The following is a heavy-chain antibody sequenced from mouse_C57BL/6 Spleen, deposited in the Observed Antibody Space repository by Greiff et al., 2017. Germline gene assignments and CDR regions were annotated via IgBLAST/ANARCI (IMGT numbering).Heavy chain of an antibody. Sequence: VQLQQSGAELVKPGASVKISYKASGYAFSSYWMNWVKQRPGKGLEWIGQIYPGDGDTNYNGKFKGKATLTADKSSSTAYMQLSSLTSEDSAVYFCAREGVGQAMGYWGQGTSVTVSS. CDR1: GYAFSSYW. V-gene: IGHV1-80*01. CDR2: IYPGDGDT. D-gene: IGHD3-3*01. J-gene: IGHJ4*01. CDR3: AREGVGQAMGY.